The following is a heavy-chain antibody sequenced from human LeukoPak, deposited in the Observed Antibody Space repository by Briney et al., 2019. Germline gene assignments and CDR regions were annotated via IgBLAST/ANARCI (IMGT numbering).Heavy chain of an antibody. V-gene: IGHV4-30-2*01. CDR1: GGSISSGGYS. Sequence: SETLSLTCAVSGGSISSGGYSWSWIRQPPGKGLEWIGYIYHSGSTYYNPSLKSRVTISVDRSKNQFSLKLSSVTAADTAVYYCARGDYYDSSGYSLYFDYWGQGTLVTVSS. CDR2: IYHSGST. CDR3: ARGDYYDSSGYSLYFDY. J-gene: IGHJ4*02. D-gene: IGHD3-22*01.